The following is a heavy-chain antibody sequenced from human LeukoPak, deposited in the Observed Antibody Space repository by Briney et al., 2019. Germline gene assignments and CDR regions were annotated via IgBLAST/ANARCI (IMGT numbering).Heavy chain of an antibody. V-gene: IGHV1-69*05. Sequence: SVKVSCKASGGTFSSYAISWVRQAPGQGLEWMGGFTPIFGTANYAQKFQGRVTITTDESTSTAYMELSSLRSEDTAVYYCATVALLRGSSGYYYYFDYWGQGTLVTVSS. CDR2: FTPIFGTA. CDR3: ATVALLRGSSGYYYYFDY. J-gene: IGHJ4*02. D-gene: IGHD3-22*01. CDR1: GGTFSSYA.